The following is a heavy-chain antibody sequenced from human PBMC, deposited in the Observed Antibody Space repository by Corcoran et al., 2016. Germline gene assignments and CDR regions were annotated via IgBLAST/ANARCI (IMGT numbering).Heavy chain of an antibody. Sequence: QVQLQQWGAGLLKPSETLSLTCAVYGGSFSGYYWSWIRQPPGKGLEWIGEINHSGSTNYNPSLKSRVTISVDTSKNQFSLKLSSVTAADTAVYYCARGHVVVGPAAIASHWFDPWGQGTLVTVSS. CDR3: ARGHVVVGPAAIASHWFDP. D-gene: IGHD2-2*01. J-gene: IGHJ5*02. CDR2: INHSGST. CDR1: GGSFSGYY. V-gene: IGHV4-34*01.